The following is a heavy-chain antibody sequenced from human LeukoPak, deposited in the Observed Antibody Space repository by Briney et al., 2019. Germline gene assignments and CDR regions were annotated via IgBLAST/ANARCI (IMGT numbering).Heavy chain of an antibody. D-gene: IGHD3-10*01. V-gene: IGHV4-34*01. CDR3: ARVDVELLWFGELNYFDH. CDR1: GGSFSGYY. Sequence: SETLSLTCAVYGGSFSGYYWSWIRQPPGKGLEWIGEINHSGSTNYNPSLKSRVTISVDTSKNQFSLKLSSVTAADTAVYYCARVDVELLWFGELNYFDHWGQGTLVTVSS. CDR2: INHSGST. J-gene: IGHJ4*02.